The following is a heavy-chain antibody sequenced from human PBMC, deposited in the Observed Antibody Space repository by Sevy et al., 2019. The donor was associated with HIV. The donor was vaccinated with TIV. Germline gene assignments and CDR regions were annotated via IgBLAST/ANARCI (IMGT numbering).Heavy chain of an antibody. D-gene: IGHD1-1*01. CDR2: ISYDGENT. CDR3: ARAGVPSQYRVHPRLYFDY. CDR1: GFALNTYA. Sequence: GGSLRLSCAASGFALNTYAMHWVRQTPAKGLEWMAVISYDGENTYYAASVKGRFTISKDNSKNTLYLQMNSLTTEDTAIYYCARAGVPSQYRVHPRLYFDYWGQGTLVTVSS. V-gene: IGHV3-30*04. J-gene: IGHJ4*02.